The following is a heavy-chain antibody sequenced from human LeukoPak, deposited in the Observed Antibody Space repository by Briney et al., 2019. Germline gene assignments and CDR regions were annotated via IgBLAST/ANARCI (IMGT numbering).Heavy chain of an antibody. CDR1: GYTFSSYG. CDR2: ISAYNGDT. Sequence: ASVKVSCKASGYTFSSYGISWVRQAPGQGLEWMGWISAYNGDTNYAQKFQGRVTMTTETSTTTAYMELRRLRYDDTAVYYCASSMYSGSYEAFDIWGQGTMVTVSS. J-gene: IGHJ3*02. CDR3: ASSMYSGSYEAFDI. D-gene: IGHD1-26*01. V-gene: IGHV1-18*01.